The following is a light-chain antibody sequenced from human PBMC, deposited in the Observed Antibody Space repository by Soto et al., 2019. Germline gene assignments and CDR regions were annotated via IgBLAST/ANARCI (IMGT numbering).Light chain of an antibody. CDR2: KAS. Sequence: IQLTQSPSSLSASVGDRVTITCRASQGISSFLAWYQQKPGKAPKLLIYKASFLESGVPSRLSGSGSGTDFTLTIRSLQPDDSATYYCQQYSSYPHTFGQGTKLAIK. CDR3: QQYSSYPHT. J-gene: IGKJ2*01. CDR1: QGISSF. V-gene: IGKV1-5*03.